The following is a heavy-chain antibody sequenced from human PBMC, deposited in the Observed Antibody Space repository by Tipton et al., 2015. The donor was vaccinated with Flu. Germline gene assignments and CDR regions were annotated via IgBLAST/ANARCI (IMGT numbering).Heavy chain of an antibody. D-gene: IGHD5-24*01. V-gene: IGHV3-74*01. CDR1: EFTFGSHW. Sequence: SLRLSCAASEFTFGSHWMVWVRQVPGKGLLWVSRINSDGSVTAYPDSVKGRFTISRDNAKNTLFLQMNSLRADDTAVYYCVRIDGPYYTAMDVWGQGTTVTVSS. CDR3: VRIDGPYYTAMDV. J-gene: IGHJ6*02. CDR2: INSDGSVT.